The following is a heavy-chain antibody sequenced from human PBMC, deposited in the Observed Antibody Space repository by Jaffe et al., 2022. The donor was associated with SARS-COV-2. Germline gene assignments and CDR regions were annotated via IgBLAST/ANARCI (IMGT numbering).Heavy chain of an antibody. V-gene: IGHV3-30*18. J-gene: IGHJ6*02. CDR1: GFTFSSYG. Sequence: QVQLVESGGGVVQPGRSLRLSCAASGFTFSSYGMHWVRQAPGKGLEWVAVISYDGSNKYYADSVKGRFTISRDNSKNTLYLQMNSLRAEDTAVYYCAKDRDYGDSTQEYYYGMDVWGQGTTVTVSS. CDR2: ISYDGSNK. CDR3: AKDRDYGDSTQEYYYGMDV. D-gene: IGHD4-17*01.